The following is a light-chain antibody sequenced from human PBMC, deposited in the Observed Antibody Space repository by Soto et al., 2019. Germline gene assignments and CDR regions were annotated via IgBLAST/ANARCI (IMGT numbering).Light chain of an antibody. CDR3: QQHNDWPT. J-gene: IGKJ5*01. V-gene: IGKV3-15*01. CDR1: QTISKN. Sequence: EVVLTQSPGTLSLSPGERATVSCRASQTISKNYLAWYQKKPGQAPRLLIHDASTRATGIPARFSGSGSGTEFILTISSVESEDFAIYYCQQHNDWPTSCQGTLLEVK. CDR2: DAS.